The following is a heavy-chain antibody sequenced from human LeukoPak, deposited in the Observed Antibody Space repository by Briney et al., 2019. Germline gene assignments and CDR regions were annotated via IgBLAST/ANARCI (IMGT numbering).Heavy chain of an antibody. V-gene: IGHV3-74*01. CDR1: GFTLGSYW. J-gene: IGHJ6*02. D-gene: IGHD2-2*03. CDR2: INSDEST. Sequence: GGSLRLSCAASGFTLGSYWMHWVRQAPGKGLVWVSRINSDESTYADSVKGRFTISRDNAKNTLYLQMNSLRAEDTAVYYCARDRLDRNYYYGLDVWGQGTTVTVSS. CDR3: ARDRLDRNYYYGLDV.